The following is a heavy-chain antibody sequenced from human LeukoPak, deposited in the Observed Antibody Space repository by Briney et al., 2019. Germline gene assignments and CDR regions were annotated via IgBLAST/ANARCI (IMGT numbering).Heavy chain of an antibody. D-gene: IGHD3-22*01. CDR1: GYTFTGYY. CDR3: ARGGGYYYDSSGYKDFDY. CDR2: INPNSGGT. J-gene: IGHJ4*02. V-gene: IGHV1-2*02. Sequence: ASVKVSCKASGYTFTGYYMYWVRQAPGQGLEWMGWINPNSGGTNYAQKFQGRVTMTRDTSISTAYMELSRLRSDDTAVYYCARGGGYYYDSSGYKDFDYWGQGTLVTVSS.